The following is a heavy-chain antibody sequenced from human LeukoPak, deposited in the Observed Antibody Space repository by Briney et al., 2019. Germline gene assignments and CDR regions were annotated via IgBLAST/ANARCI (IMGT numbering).Heavy chain of an antibody. Sequence: GGSLRLSCAASGFTFSSYSMNWVRQAPGKGLEWVSSISSSSYIYHADSVKGRFTISRDNAKNSLYLQMNSLRAEDTAVYYCARSRTTYYYDSSGYYSFDYWGQGTLVTVSS. CDR3: ARSRTTYYYDSSGYYSFDY. CDR2: ISSSSYI. D-gene: IGHD3-22*01. J-gene: IGHJ4*02. V-gene: IGHV3-21*01. CDR1: GFTFSSYS.